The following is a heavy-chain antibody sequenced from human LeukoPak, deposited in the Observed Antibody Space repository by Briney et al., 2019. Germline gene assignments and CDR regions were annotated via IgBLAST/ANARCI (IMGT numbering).Heavy chain of an antibody. J-gene: IGHJ4*02. CDR2: INSGNGNT. CDR3: ARGGYSSGWYRGSFDY. Sequence: ASVKVSCKASGYTFTSYTMHWVRQAPGQRLEWMGWINSGNGNTKYSQKFQGRVTITRDTSASTAYMELSGLRSDDTAVYYCARGGYSSGWYRGSFDYWGQGTLVTVSS. D-gene: IGHD6-19*01. CDR1: GYTFTSYT. V-gene: IGHV1-3*01.